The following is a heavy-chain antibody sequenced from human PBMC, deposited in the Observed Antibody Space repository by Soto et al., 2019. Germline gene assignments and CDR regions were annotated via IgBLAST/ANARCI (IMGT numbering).Heavy chain of an antibody. D-gene: IGHD3-9*01. CDR3: ARGGPPLRYFDWLLYEDYYYGMDV. Sequence: PSETLSLTCAVYGGSFSGYYWSWIRQPPGKGLEWIGEINHSGSTNYNPSLKSRVTISVDTSKNQFSLKLSSVTAADTAVYYCARGGPPLRYFDWLLYEDYYYGMDVWGQGTTVTV. V-gene: IGHV4-34*01. J-gene: IGHJ6*02. CDR1: GGSFSGYY. CDR2: INHSGST.